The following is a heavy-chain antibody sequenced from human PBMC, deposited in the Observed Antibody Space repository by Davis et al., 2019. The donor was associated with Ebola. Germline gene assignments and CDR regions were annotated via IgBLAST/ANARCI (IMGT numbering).Heavy chain of an antibody. CDR1: GFNFDDAA. D-gene: IGHD6-13*01. Sequence: GGSLRLSCAASGFNFDDAAMHWVRQAPGKGLEWVSGINWDSGTIGYADTVKGRFTISRDNAKSSVFLQMNNLRAEDTAVYYCARVEGGAQDSSKYRVFGIWGQGTMVIVSS. CDR2: INWDSGTI. J-gene: IGHJ3*02. V-gene: IGHV3-9*01. CDR3: ARVEGGAQDSSKYRVFGI.